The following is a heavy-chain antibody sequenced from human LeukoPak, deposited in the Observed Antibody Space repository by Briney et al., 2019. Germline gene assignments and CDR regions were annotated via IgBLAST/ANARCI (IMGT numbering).Heavy chain of an antibody. CDR2: NSGTGGST. V-gene: IGHV3-23*01. D-gene: IGHD2-2*01. J-gene: IGHJ4*02. CDR3: AKPPGYCSSTSCPWDY. CDR1: GLTFSSYA. Sequence: GGSLRLSCAVSGLTFSSYALSWVRQAPGKGRERVSGNSGTGGSTYYADSVKGRFTISRDNSRNTLYLQMNSLRAEDTGVYYCAKPPGYCSSTSCPWDYWGQGALVTVSS.